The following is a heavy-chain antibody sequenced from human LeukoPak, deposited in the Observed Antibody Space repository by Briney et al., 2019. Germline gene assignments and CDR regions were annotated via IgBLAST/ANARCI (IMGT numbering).Heavy chain of an antibody. J-gene: IGHJ4*02. D-gene: IGHD5-24*01. CDR1: GGSISSSSYY. CDR3: ARGHGYNSDY. V-gene: IGHV4-39*07. Sequence: SETLSLTCTVSGGSISSSSYYWGWIRQPPGKGLEWIGSIYYSGSTYYNPSLKSRVTISVDTSKNQFSLKLSSVTAADTAVYYCARGHGYNSDYWGQGTLVTVSS. CDR2: IYYSGST.